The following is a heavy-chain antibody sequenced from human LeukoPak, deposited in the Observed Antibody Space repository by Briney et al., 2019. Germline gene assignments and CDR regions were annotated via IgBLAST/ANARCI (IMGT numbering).Heavy chain of an antibody. D-gene: IGHD3-9*01. J-gene: IGHJ5*02. CDR3: AGGLRYFDP. V-gene: IGHV4-30-4*08. CDR1: GGSISSADYY. CDR2: IYYSGST. Sequence: SETLSLTCTVSGGSISSADYYWGWIRQRPGKGLEWIAYIYYSGSTYYNPSLKSRVIISVDRSRNQFFLKLTSVTAADTAVYYCAGGLRYFDPWGLGTLVTVSS.